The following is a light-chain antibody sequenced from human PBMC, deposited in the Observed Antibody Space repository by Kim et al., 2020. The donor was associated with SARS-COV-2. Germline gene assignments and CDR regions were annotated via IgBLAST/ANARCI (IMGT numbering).Light chain of an antibody. J-gene: IGLJ3*02. Sequence: GSPGQTARITCSGDKLGNKYTCWYQQKPGQSPVLVIYQDSKRPSGIPERFSGSNSGNTATLTISGTQAMDEADYYCQAWDRTTVVFGGGTQLTVL. CDR2: QDS. CDR3: QAWDRTTVV. V-gene: IGLV3-1*01. CDR1: KLGNKY.